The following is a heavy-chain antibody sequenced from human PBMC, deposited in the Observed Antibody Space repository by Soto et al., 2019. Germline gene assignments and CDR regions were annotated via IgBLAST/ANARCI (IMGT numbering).Heavy chain of an antibody. V-gene: IGHV5-10-1*01. CDR1: GYSFAGYW. J-gene: IGHJ6*02. CDR3: ASTNYDIVTGYYYHYVMSA. Sequence: GDSLKISGKGSGYSFAGYWITWVRQMPGKGLEWMGRIDPSDSQTYYSPSFRGHVTISATKSITTVFLQWSSLRASDTAMYYCASTNYDIVTGYYYHYVMSAWGPGTTVTVYS. D-gene: IGHD3-9*01. CDR2: IDPSDSQT.